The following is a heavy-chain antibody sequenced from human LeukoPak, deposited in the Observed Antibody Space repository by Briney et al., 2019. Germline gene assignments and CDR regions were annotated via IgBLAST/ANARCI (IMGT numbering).Heavy chain of an antibody. Sequence: GGSLRLSCAASGFTFFNYSMNWVRQAPGKGLEWLSYISGGGSTIYYADSVKGRFTISRDNAKNSLYLQMNSLRAEDTAVYYCARRGRVAGSPKAFDIWGQGTMVTVSS. CDR3: ARRGRVAGSPKAFDI. V-gene: IGHV3-48*01. CDR1: GFTFFNYS. CDR2: ISGGGSTI. D-gene: IGHD6-19*01. J-gene: IGHJ3*02.